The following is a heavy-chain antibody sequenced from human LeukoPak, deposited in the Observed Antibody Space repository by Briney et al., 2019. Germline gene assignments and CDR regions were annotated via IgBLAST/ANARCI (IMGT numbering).Heavy chain of an antibody. Sequence: SETLSLTCAVYGGSFSGYYWSWIRQPPGKGLEWIGEINHSGSTNYNPSLKSRVTISVDTSKNQFSLKLSSVTAADTAVYYCARVRRGYDYVWGSYNPWGQGTLVTVSS. D-gene: IGHD3-16*01. V-gene: IGHV4-34*01. J-gene: IGHJ4*02. CDR1: GGSFSGYY. CDR3: ARVRRGYDYVWGSYNP. CDR2: INHSGST.